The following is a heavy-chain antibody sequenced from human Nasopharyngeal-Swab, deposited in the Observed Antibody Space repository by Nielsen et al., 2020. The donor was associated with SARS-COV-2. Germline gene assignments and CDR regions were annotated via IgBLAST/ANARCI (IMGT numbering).Heavy chain of an antibody. Sequence: GESLKISCKASGYSFTRNWIGWVRQMPGKGLEWMGIISPGDSDIRYSPSFRGQVTISVDKSISTAYLQRSSLKASDTAMYYCARHDSCSGGFCYYFDYWGQGTLVTVSS. V-gene: IGHV5-51*01. J-gene: IGHJ4*02. CDR1: GYSFTRNW. D-gene: IGHD2-15*01. CDR2: ISPGDSDI. CDR3: ARHDSCSGGFCYYFDY.